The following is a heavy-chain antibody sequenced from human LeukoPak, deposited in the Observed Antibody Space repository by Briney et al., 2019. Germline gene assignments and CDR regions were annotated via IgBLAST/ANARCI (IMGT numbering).Heavy chain of an antibody. CDR3: ARGFSGWLNWFDP. V-gene: IGHV4-31*03. J-gene: IGHJ5*02. CDR2: IYYSGST. Sequence: SQTLSLTCTVSGGSISSGGYYWSWIRQHPGKGLEWIGYIYYSGSTYYNPSLKSRVTISVDTSKNQFSLKLSSVTAADTAVYYSARGFSGWLNWFDPWGQGTLVTVSS. D-gene: IGHD6-19*01. CDR1: GGSISSGGYY.